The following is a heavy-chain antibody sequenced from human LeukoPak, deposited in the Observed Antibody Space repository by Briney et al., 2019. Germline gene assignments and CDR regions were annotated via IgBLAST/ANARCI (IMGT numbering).Heavy chain of an antibody. CDR3: ATRGRYSGYDG. V-gene: IGHV1-46*01. J-gene: IGHJ4*02. Sequence: ASVKVSCKASGYTFTVYYMHWVRQAPGQGLEWMGIINPSGGSTSYAQKFQGRVTMTRDMSTSTVYMELSSLRSEDTAVYYCATRGRYSGYDGWGQGTLVTVSS. CDR2: INPSGGST. CDR1: GYTFTVYY. D-gene: IGHD5-12*01.